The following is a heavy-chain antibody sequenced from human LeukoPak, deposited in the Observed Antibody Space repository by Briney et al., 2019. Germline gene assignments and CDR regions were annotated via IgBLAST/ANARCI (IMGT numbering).Heavy chain of an antibody. CDR1: GGSINSDYYY. Sequence: PSETLSLTCTVSGGSINSDYYYWSWIRQHPGRGLEWIGYIYHSGTTYYNPPLESRVTISIDTSKNQFSLTLYSVTAADTAVYYCAGYCSSTSCYYLVYYYYGMDVWGQGTTVTVSS. V-gene: IGHV4-31*03. CDR2: IYHSGTT. J-gene: IGHJ6*02. CDR3: AGYCSSTSCYYLVYYYYGMDV. D-gene: IGHD2-2*01.